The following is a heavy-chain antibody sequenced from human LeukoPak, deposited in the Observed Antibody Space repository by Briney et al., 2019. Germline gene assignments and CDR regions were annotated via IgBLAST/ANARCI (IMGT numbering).Heavy chain of an antibody. V-gene: IGHV1-2*02. Sequence: ASVKVSCKASGYTFTGYYMHWVRQAPGQGLEWMGWINPNSGGTNYAQKFQGRVIMTRDTSISTAYMELSRLRSDDTAVYYCAREAQLHNWFDPWGQGTLVTVSS. CDR2: INPNSGGT. J-gene: IGHJ5*02. CDR1: GYTFTGYY. CDR3: AREAQLHNWFDP. D-gene: IGHD1-1*01.